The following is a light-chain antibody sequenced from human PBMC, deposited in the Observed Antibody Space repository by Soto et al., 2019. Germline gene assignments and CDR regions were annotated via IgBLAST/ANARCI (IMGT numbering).Light chain of an antibody. CDR3: QEYGSPRT. V-gene: IGKV3-20*01. J-gene: IGKJ1*01. Sequence: EILVTQSPATLSLYPGERDNHSCRASQRVGSSYLAWYQQKPGQTPRLLIYGASTTATAIPDSLSRCGSRTDFTLTISRLEPEDFAIYYCQEYGSPRTFGQGTKVDTK. CDR1: QRVGSSY. CDR2: GAS.